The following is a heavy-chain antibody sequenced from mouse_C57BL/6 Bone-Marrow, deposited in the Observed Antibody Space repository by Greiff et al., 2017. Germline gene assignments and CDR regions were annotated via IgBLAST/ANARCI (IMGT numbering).Heavy chain of an antibody. V-gene: IGHV5-2*01. CDR1: EYEFPSYD. CDR3: ERQWGYGVKFDY. J-gene: IGHJ3*01. Sequence: EVQLVESGGGLVQPGESLKLSCESNEYEFPSYDMSWVRKTPEKRLELVAAINSDGGSTYYPDTMERRFIISRDKTKKTLYLQMSSLMSEDTALYYCERQWGYGVKFDYWGQGTLVTVSA. D-gene: IGHD2-2*01. CDR2: INSDGGST.